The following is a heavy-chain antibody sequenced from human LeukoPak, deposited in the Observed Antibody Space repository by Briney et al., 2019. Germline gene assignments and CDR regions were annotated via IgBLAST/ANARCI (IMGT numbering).Heavy chain of an antibody. D-gene: IGHD3-22*01. CDR1: GFTFSSYG. CDR3: AKDRVTMIVGEYGMDV. CDR2: ISYDGSNK. V-gene: IGHV3-30*18. Sequence: GGSLRLSCAASGFTFSSYGMHWVRQAPGKGLEWVAVISYDGSNKYYADPVKGRFTISRDNSKNTLYLQMNSLRAEDTAVYYCAKDRVTMIVGEYGMDVWGQGTTVTVSS. J-gene: IGHJ6*02.